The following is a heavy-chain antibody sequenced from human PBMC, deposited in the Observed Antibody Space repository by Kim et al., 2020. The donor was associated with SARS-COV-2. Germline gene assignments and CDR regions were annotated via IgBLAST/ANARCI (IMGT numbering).Heavy chain of an antibody. D-gene: IGHD3-16*01. Sequence: GGSLRLSCVASEFTFSSYWMTWVRQSPGKGLEWVANINEDGSDIYYVESVKGRFTISRDNSKHSLFLQMNSLRAEDTAVYYCARDPYRFFDLCGQGTPVTVPS. CDR3: ARDPYRFFDL. J-gene: IGHJ4*02. CDR1: EFTFSSYW. CDR2: INEDGSDI. V-gene: IGHV3-7*01.